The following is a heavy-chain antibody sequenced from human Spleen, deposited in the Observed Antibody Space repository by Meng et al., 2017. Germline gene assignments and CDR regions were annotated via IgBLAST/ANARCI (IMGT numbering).Heavy chain of an antibody. J-gene: IGHJ5*01. CDR2: INAATGNT. CDR1: GNTFTSYS. D-gene: IGHD6-19*01. V-gene: IGHV1-3*01. Sequence: QVQLVQSGAEVKKPGASVKVSCKVSGNTFTSYSFHWVRQAPGQGLEWLGWINAATGNTQYSQKFQNRVTFSRDTSARTVYMELSSLRSEDSAVYYCARGYSSGWYDSWGQGTLVTFSS. CDR3: ARGYSSGWYDS.